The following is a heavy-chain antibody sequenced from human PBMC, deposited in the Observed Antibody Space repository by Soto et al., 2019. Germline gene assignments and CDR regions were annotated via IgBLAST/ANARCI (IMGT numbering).Heavy chain of an antibody. Sequence: QVQLQESGPGLVKPSQTLSLTCSVSRAFINSGGFYYSWIRQPPGKGLEWLGYIFHSGSTLYNPSLRGRLPLXAXPSRNQLALHLTSVTAADTAVYYCVRGGIAGHWFDPWGQGILVTVSS. J-gene: IGHJ5*02. CDR3: VRGGIAGHWFDP. CDR2: IFHSGST. D-gene: IGHD2-15*01. V-gene: IGHV4-31*03. CDR1: RAFINSGGFY.